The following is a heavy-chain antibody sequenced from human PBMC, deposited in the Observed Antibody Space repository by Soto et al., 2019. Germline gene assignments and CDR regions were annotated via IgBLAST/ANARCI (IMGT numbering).Heavy chain of an antibody. D-gene: IGHD5-12*01. V-gene: IGHV3-23*01. CDR2: ISARGGSS. CDR1: GFSFISYA. Sequence: EVQLLESGGGLVQPGGSLRLSCVASGFSFISYAMVWVRQAPGKGLDWVSVISARGGSSYFADTVQGRLPISRDNSTNLLSLEMNTLRAYDTAIYFCAKGSIEYSASVYNWVPGDLVRVSS. CDR3: AKGSIEYSASVYN. J-gene: IGHJ4*02.